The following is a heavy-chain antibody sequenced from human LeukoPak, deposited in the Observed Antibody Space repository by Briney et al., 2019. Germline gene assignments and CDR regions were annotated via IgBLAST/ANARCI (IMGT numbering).Heavy chain of an antibody. CDR3: ARVYGSGSYYKFDNDY. V-gene: IGHV4-34*01. CDR2: INHSGST. J-gene: IGHJ4*02. Sequence: PSETLSLTCAVYGGSFSGYYWSWIRQPPGKGLGWIGEINHSGSTNYNPSLKSRVTISVDTSKNQFSLKLSSVTAADTAVYYCARVYGSGSYYKFDNDYWGQGTLVTVSS. CDR1: GGSFSGYY. D-gene: IGHD3-10*01.